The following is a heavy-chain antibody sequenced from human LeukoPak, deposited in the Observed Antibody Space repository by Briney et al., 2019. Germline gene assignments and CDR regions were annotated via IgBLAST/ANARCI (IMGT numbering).Heavy chain of an antibody. CDR3: AREEAEMTIFGVARRGVDP. D-gene: IGHD3-3*01. J-gene: IGHJ5*02. CDR2: INHSGST. V-gene: IGHV4-34*01. CDR1: DVSFSGYY. Sequence: PSETLSLTCAVYDVSFSGYYWSWIRQPPGKGLEWIGEINHSGSTNYNPSLKSRVTISLDTSKSQFSLRVRYVTAADTAVYYCAREEAEMTIFGVARRGVDPWGQGTLVTVSS.